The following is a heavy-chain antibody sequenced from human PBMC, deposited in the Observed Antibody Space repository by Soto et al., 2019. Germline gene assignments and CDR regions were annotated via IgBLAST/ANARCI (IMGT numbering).Heavy chain of an antibody. J-gene: IGHJ4*02. Sequence: QVQLVQSGAEVKKPGASGKVSCKASGYTFDTYGISWVRQAPGHGLEWMGWISTYNGNTNYAQKVQGRVTMTTDTSTTTDYMDLRSLRSDDPAVDDCARDLRGYCRGGRCSDFDSWGQGTLVTVSS. CDR1: GYTFDTYG. CDR2: ISTYNGNT. V-gene: IGHV1-18*01. CDR3: ARDLRGYCRGGRCSDFDS. D-gene: IGHD2-15*01.